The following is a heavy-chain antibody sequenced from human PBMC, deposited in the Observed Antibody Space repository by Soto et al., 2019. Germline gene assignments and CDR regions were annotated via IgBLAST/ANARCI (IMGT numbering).Heavy chain of an antibody. V-gene: IGHV1-69*01. CDR2: IIPIFGTA. CDR1: GGTFSNDA. CDR3: ESPTVTTYPGLDGMDG. D-gene: IGHD4-17*01. Sequence: QVQLVQSGAEVKKPGSSVKVSCKASGGTFSNDAIRWVRQAPGHGLERMGGIIPIFGTANYAQKFQGRVQFTSDESTITAYMELSSLRAEDTAVYYCESPTVTTYPGLDGMDGWGQGTTVTVSS. J-gene: IGHJ6*02.